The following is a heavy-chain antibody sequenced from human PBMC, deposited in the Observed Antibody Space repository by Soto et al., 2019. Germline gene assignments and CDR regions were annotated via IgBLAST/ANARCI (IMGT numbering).Heavy chain of an antibody. CDR3: ARVKIFGVVIVRPYVMYV. D-gene: IGHD3-3*01. Sequence: SETLSLTCAVYGGSFSGYYWSWIRQPPGKGLEWIGEINHSGSTNYNPSLKSRVTISVDTSKNQFSLKLSSVTAADTAVYHCARVKIFGVVIVRPYVMYVRGQRTTVPVSS. CDR1: GGSFSGYY. CDR2: INHSGST. J-gene: IGHJ6*02. V-gene: IGHV4-34*01.